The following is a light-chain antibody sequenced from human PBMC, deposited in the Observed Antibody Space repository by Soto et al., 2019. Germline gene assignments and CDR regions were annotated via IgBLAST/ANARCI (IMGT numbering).Light chain of an antibody. CDR1: SSNIGAGYD. J-gene: IGLJ1*01. CDR2: GNS. CDR3: PSYDSSLSGYV. V-gene: IGLV1-40*01. Sequence: QSVLTQPPSVSGAPGQRVTISCTGSSSNIGAGYDVHWYQQLPGTAPKLLIYGNSNRPSGVPDRFSGSKSGTSASLAITGLXXEDEADYYCPSYDSSLSGYVFGTGTKVTVL.